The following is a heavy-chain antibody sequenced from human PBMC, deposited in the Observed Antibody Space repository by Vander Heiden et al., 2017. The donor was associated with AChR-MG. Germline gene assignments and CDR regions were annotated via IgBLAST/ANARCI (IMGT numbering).Heavy chain of an antibody. D-gene: IGHD6-19*01. J-gene: IGHJ4*02. CDR1: GFTLSNDW. Sequence: EVQLVESGGGLVQPGGSLRLSCAASGFTLSNDWMAWVRQAPEKGLEWWSNIRQDGRDKYYVDSVKGRFTISRDNAKNSLYLEMNSLRGEDTAVYYCTRSVAGKDYWGQGTLVTVSS. CDR2: IRQDGRDK. V-gene: IGHV3-7*01. CDR3: TRSVAGKDY.